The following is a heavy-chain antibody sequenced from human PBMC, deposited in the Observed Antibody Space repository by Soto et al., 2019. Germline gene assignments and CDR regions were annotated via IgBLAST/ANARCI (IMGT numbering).Heavy chain of an antibody. Sequence: SETLSLTCTVSGGSISSYYRSWIRQPAGKGLEWIGRIYTSGSTNYNPSLKSRVTMSVDTSKNQFSLKLSSVTAADTAVYYCAMDAPEVRGVIWYWGQGTLVTVSS. CDR1: GGSISSYY. CDR2: IYTSGST. CDR3: AMDAPEVRGVIWY. V-gene: IGHV4-4*07. D-gene: IGHD3-10*01. J-gene: IGHJ4*02.